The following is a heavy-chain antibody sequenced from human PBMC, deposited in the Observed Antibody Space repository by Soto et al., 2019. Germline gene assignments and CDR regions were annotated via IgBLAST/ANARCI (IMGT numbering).Heavy chain of an antibody. Sequence: SETLSLTCAVYGGSFSGYYWSWIRQPPGKGLEWIGEINHSGSTNYNPSLKSRVTISVDTSKNQFSLKLSSVTAADTAVYYCARGEYYHGSGRPVASRGQGTLVTVS. CDR3: ARGEYYHGSGRPVAS. J-gene: IGHJ4*02. D-gene: IGHD3-10*01. V-gene: IGHV4-34*01. CDR2: INHSGST. CDR1: GGSFSGYY.